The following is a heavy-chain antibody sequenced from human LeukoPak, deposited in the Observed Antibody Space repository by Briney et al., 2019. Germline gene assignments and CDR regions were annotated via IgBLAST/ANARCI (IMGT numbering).Heavy chain of an antibody. CDR1: GGSISSSSYY. V-gene: IGHV4-39*07. Sequence: ASETLSLTCTVSGGSISSSSYYWGWIRQPPGKGLEWIGSIYYSGSTYYNPSLKSRVTISVDTSKNQFSLKLSSVTAADTAVYYCAREIQLVASWFDPWGQGTLVTVSS. D-gene: IGHD6-6*01. J-gene: IGHJ5*02. CDR2: IYYSGST. CDR3: AREIQLVASWFDP.